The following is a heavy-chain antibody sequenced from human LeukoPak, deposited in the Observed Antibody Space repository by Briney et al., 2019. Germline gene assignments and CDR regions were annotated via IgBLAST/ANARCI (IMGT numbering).Heavy chain of an antibody. D-gene: IGHD6-19*01. CDR1: GYSISSGYY. CDR3: ARDYSSGWLYFDY. CDR2: IYHSGGT. J-gene: IGHJ4*02. V-gene: IGHV4-38-2*02. Sequence: SETLSLTCTVSGYSISSGYYWGWIRQPPGKGLEWIGSIYHSGGTYYNPSLKSRVTISVDTSKNQFSLKLSSVTAADTAVYYCARDYSSGWLYFDYWGQGTLVTVSS.